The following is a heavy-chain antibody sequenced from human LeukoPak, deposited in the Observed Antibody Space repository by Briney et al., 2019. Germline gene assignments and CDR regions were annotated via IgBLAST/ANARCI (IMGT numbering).Heavy chain of an antibody. CDR2: ISSGGSTI. D-gene: IGHD1-14*01. CDR1: GFTFSSYS. J-gene: IGHJ4*02. V-gene: IGHV3-48*02. Sequence: GGSLRLSCAASGFTFSSYSMNWVRQAPGKGLEWVSYISSGGSTIYYADSVRGRLTISRDTAKNSLYLEMNSPRDEDTAMYYCVRGDQEASEPAFDYWGQGTLVTVSS. CDR3: VRGDQEASEPAFDY.